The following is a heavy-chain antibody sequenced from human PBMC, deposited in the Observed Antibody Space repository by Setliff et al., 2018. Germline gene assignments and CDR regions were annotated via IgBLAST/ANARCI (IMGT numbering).Heavy chain of an antibody. V-gene: IGHV3-15*01. CDR2: IKSKPDGGAA. D-gene: IGHD1-7*01. Sequence: PGGSLRLSCAASGFTLSNAWMIWVRQAPGKGLEWVGQIKSKPDGGAAEYASPVRGRFTISRDDSKSTLYLQMSSLKTEDTAVYYCTTHKRTTNAFDMWGQGTMVTVSS. J-gene: IGHJ3*02. CDR3: TTHKRTTNAFDM. CDR1: GFTLSNAW.